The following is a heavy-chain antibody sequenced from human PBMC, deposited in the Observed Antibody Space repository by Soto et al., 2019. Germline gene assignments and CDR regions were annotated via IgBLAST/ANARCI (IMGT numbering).Heavy chain of an antibody. CDR1: GFTVSSNY. V-gene: IGHV3-53*02. D-gene: IGHD3-10*01. CDR3: ASGVARGVFNY. J-gene: IGHJ4*02. CDR2: ISSGGSA. Sequence: EVQLVETGGGLIQPGGSLRLSCAASGFTVSSNYISWVRQAPGQGLEWVSLISSGGSAYYADSVKGRFTISRDNSKNTLYLQVNRLRAEDTAVYYCASGVARGVFNYWGQGTLVSVSS.